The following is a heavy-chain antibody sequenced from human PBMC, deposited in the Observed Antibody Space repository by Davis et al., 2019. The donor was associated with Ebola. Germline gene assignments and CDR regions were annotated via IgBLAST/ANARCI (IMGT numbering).Heavy chain of an antibody. J-gene: IGHJ4*02. CDR2: ISSNSDHI. V-gene: IGHV3-21*01. Sequence: PGGSLRLSCAASGFTFSRNRMSWVRQAPGKGLEWVSSISSNSDHIYYADSVEGRFTISRDNAKNSLYLQMNSLRADDTAIYYCARGLFYYDSSGYYEAFDYWGQGTLLTVSS. CDR3: ARGLFYYDSSGYYEAFDY. D-gene: IGHD3-22*01. CDR1: GFTFSRNR.